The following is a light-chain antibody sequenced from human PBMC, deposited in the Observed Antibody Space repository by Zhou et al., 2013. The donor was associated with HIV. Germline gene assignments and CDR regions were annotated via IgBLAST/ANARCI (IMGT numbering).Light chain of an antibody. CDR1: QSVSSY. CDR3: QHGSAWPLT. V-gene: IGKV3-11*01. J-gene: IGKJ4*01. CDR2: DAS. Sequence: EIVLTQSPATLSLSPGERATLSCRASQSVSSYLAWYQQKPGQAPRLLIYDASNRATGIPARFSGSGSGTDFTLTISSLEPGDFAVYYCQHGSAWPLTFGGGTKVEIK.